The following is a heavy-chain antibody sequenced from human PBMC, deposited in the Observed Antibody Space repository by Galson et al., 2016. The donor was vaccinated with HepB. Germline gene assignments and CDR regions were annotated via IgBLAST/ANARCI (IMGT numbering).Heavy chain of an antibody. CDR2: LSQSGRT. J-gene: IGHJ3*01. CDR3: ADTAWCYAGGCSTFGV. V-gene: IGHV4-4*02. D-gene: IGHD2-15*01. Sequence: SETLSLTCAVSGGSISSNNWWSWLRQSSDKGLEWIGELSQSGRTHYNPSLKSRVTMSVDKSKNQFSLNLTSVTAADTAVYFCADTAWCYAGGCSTFGVWGQGILVTISS. CDR1: GGSISSNNW.